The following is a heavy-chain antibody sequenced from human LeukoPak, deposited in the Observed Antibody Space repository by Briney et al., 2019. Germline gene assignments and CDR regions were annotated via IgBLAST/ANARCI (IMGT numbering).Heavy chain of an antibody. D-gene: IGHD1-26*01. CDR1: GFTFSSYG. V-gene: IGHV3-30*18. CDR3: AKARTYGRSSGSSLDSMDV. CDR2: ISYDGSNK. J-gene: IGHJ6*03. Sequence: LPGRSLRLSCAASGFTFSSYGMHWVRQAPGKGLEWVAVISYDGSNKYYADSVKGRFTISRDDSKNTLYVQMNSLRAEDTAMYYCAKARTYGRSSGSSLDSMDVWGKGTTVTISS.